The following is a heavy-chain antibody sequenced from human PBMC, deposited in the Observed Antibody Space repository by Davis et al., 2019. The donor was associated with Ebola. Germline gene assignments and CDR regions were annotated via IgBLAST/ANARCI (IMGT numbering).Heavy chain of an antibody. Sequence: GGSLRLSCAASGFTFSSYGMHWVRQAPGKGLEWVAVIPYDGSNKYYADSVKGRFTISRDNSKNTLYLQMNSLRAEDTAVYYCAKDRNSGYDLFQDFFDYWGQGTLVTVSS. CDR3: AKDRNSGYDLFQDFFDY. V-gene: IGHV3-30*18. CDR2: IPYDGSNK. J-gene: IGHJ4*02. D-gene: IGHD5-12*01. CDR1: GFTFSSYG.